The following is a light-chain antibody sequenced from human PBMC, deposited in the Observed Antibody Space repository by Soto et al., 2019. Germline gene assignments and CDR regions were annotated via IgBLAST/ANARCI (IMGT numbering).Light chain of an antibody. J-gene: IGLJ2*01. CDR1: TIGSKG. Sequence: SYELTQPPSVSVAPGQTASITCGGNTIGSKGVHWYQQKAGQAPLLVINYDSDRPSGIPERFSGSNSGNTATLSISRVEAGDEADYYCQVWDSDSDHELFGGGTKLTVL. CDR2: YDS. CDR3: QVWDSDSDHEL. V-gene: IGLV3-21*04.